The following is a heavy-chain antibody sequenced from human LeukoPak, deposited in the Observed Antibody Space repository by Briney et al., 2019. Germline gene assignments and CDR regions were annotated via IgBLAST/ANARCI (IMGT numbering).Heavy chain of an antibody. V-gene: IGHV3-48*02. Sequence: GGSLRLSCAASGFTFSYYSMNWVRQAPGKGLEWISYSNTDGTISYADSVKGRFTISRDNAENSLYLQMNSLRDEDTAVYFCVRDRDYAFDFWGQATMVTVSS. CDR1: GFTFSYYS. CDR3: VRDRDYAFDF. J-gene: IGHJ3*01. CDR2: SNTDGTI.